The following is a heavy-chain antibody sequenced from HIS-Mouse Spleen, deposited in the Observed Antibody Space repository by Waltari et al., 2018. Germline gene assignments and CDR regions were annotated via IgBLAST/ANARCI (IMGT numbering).Heavy chain of an antibody. Sequence: QVQLVESGGGVVQPGRSLRLSCAASAFTFSSYGMHWVRQAPGKGLEWVAVIWYDGSNKYYADSVKGRFTISRDNSKNTLYLQMNSLRAEDTAVYYCAKDLARKDSGYDAFDIWGQGTMVTVSS. CDR1: AFTFSSYG. D-gene: IGHD5-12*01. V-gene: IGHV3-33*06. CDR2: IWYDGSNK. J-gene: IGHJ3*02. CDR3: AKDLARKDSGYDAFDI.